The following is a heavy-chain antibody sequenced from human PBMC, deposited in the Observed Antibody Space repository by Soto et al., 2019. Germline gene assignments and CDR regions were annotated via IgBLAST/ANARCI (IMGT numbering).Heavy chain of an antibody. CDR1: GGSISGYY. D-gene: IGHD1-1*01. V-gene: IGHV4-59*08. CDR3: ARHSNEYRKSLDY. J-gene: IGHJ4*02. CDR2: IYYSGSS. Sequence: PSETLSLTCTVSGGSISGYYWIWIRQPPGKGLEWIAYIYYSGSSNSNPSLKSRVTISVDTSKNQFSLKLSSVTAADTAVYYCARHSNEYRKSLDYWGQGTLVTVSS.